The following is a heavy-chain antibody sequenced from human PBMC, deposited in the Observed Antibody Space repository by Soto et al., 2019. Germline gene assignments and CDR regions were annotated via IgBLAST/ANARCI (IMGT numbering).Heavy chain of an antibody. Sequence: PGGSLRLSCAASGFTFDDYAMHWVRQAPGKGLEWVSGISWNSGSIGYADSVKGRFTISRDNAKNSLYLQMNSLRAEDTALYYCAKTDYGDYTVLAPNYCDYWGQVTLVTVSS. CDR3: AKTDYGDYTVLAPNYCDY. CDR2: ISWNSGSI. V-gene: IGHV3-9*01. D-gene: IGHD4-17*01. CDR1: GFTFDDYA. J-gene: IGHJ4*02.